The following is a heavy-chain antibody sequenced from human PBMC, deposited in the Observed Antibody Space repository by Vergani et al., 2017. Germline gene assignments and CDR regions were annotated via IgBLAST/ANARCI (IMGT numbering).Heavy chain of an antibody. Sequence: QVQLVQSGAEVKKPGSSVKVSCKASGGTFSSYAISWVRQAPGQGLEWMGRIIPSLGIANYAQKFQGRVTITADQSTSTAYMELSSLRSEDTAVYYCARDLSGIVGATPLFDWGQGTLVTVSS. CDR1: GGTFSSYA. D-gene: IGHD1-26*01. CDR3: ARDLSGIVGATPLFD. V-gene: IGHV1-69*04. J-gene: IGHJ4*02. CDR2: IIPSLGIA.